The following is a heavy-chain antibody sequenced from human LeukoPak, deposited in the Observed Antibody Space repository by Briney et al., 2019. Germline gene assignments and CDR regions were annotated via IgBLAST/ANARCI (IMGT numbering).Heavy chain of an antibody. Sequence: GSLRLSCAASGFTISSYGMHWVRQAPGKGLEWVAFIRYDGSNTYYADSVKGRFTISRDNAKISLYLPMNSLRAEDTAVYYCATHPPRGYDYVWGSYRSDYYYMDVWGKGTTVTVSS. D-gene: IGHD3-16*02. V-gene: IGHV3-30*02. CDR3: ATHPPRGYDYVWGSYRSDYYYMDV. CDR1: GFTISSYG. CDR2: IRYDGSNT. J-gene: IGHJ6*03.